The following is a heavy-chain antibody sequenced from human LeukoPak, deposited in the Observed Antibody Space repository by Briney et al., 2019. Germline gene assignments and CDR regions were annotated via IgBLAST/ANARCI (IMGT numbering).Heavy chain of an antibody. J-gene: IGHJ4*02. CDR1: GFTFSSYS. V-gene: IGHV3-48*02. CDR3: AKSESYRFDY. D-gene: IGHD1-26*01. CDR2: VSSSSTTI. Sequence: GGSLRLSCAASGFTFSSYSMNWVRQAPGKGLEWVSFVSSSSTTIYYADSVKGRFTISRDNAKNSLYLQVNSLRDEDTAVYYCAKSESYRFDYWGQGTLVTVSS.